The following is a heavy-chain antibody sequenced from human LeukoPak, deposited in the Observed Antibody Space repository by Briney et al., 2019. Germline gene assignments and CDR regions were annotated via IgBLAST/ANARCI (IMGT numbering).Heavy chain of an antibody. J-gene: IGHJ5*02. CDR2: INPNSGGT. CDR3: ARGRYCSSTSCSRFDP. Sequence: VASVKVSCKASGYTFTGYYMHWGRQAPGQGLEWMGWINPNSGGTNYAQKFQGRVSMTRDTSISTAYMELSRLRSDDTAVYYCARGRYCSSTSCSRFDPWGQGTLVTVSS. D-gene: IGHD2-2*01. CDR1: GYTFTGYY. V-gene: IGHV1-2*02.